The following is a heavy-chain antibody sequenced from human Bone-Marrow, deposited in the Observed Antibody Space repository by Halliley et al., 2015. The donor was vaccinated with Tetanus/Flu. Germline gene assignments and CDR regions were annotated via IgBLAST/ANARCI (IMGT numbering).Heavy chain of an antibody. V-gene: IGHV3-23*01. CDR2: SGGST. CDR3: AKEDYYDSSDYYSGGGFFDY. Sequence: SGGSTYYAGSVKGRFPISRDNSKNTLYLQMNSLRAEDTALYYCAKEDYYDSSDYYSGGGFFDYWGQGTLVTVSS. D-gene: IGHD3-22*01. J-gene: IGHJ4*02.